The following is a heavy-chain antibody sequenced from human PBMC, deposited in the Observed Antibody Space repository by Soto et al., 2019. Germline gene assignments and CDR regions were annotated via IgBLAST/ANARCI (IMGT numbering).Heavy chain of an antibody. CDR2: IWYDGSNK. CDR1: GFTFSSYG. Sequence: QVQLVESGGGVVQPGRSLRLSCAASGFTFSSYGMHWVRQAPGKGLVWVAVIWYDGSNKYYADSVKGRFTISRDNSKNTLYLQMNSLRAEDTAVYYCARDSGGIAVAGTDDYWGQGTLVTVSS. J-gene: IGHJ4*02. D-gene: IGHD6-19*01. V-gene: IGHV3-33*01. CDR3: ARDSGGIAVAGTDDY.